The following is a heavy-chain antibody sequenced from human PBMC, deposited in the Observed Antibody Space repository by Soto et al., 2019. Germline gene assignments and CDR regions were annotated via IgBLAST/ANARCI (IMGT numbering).Heavy chain of an antibody. J-gene: IGHJ3*02. CDR1: GFTFDDYA. CDR2: ISWNSGSI. CDR3: AKDNLPGTPGSAFDI. V-gene: IGHV3-9*01. D-gene: IGHD1-7*01. Sequence: EVQLVESGGGLVQPGRSLRLSCAASGFTFDDYAMHWVRQAPGKGLEWVSGISWNSGSIGYADSVKGRFTIYRDSAKISLYMQMNSLRAEGTGLYYCAKDNLPGTPGSAFDILGQGAMVNVSS.